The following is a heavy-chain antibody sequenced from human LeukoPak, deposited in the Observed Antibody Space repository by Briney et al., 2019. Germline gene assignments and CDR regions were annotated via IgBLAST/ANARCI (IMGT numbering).Heavy chain of an antibody. CDR2: IIPILGIA. CDR1: GGTFSSYA. J-gene: IGHJ4*02. CDR3: ASTLEDYYDSSGYYRLFDY. Sequence: PVASVKVSCKASGGTFSSYAISWVRQAPGQGLEWMGRIIPILGIANYARKFQGRVTITADKSTSTAYMELSSLRSEDTAVYYCASTLEDYYDSSGYYRLFDYWGQGTLVTVSS. V-gene: IGHV1-69*04. D-gene: IGHD3-22*01.